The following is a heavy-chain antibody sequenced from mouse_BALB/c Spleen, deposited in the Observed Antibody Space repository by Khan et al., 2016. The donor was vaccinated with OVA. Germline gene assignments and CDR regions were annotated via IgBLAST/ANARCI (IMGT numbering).Heavy chain of an antibody. J-gene: IGHJ2*01. D-gene: IGHD1-1*01. CDR2: ISYSGRT. V-gene: IGHV3-2*02. CDR3: ARSVTITTVVATDFDY. Sequence: EVQLQEPGPGLVKPSQSLSLTCTVTGYSITSDYAWNWIRQFPGNKLEWMGYISYSGRTSYNPSLKSRIPIPRDTSQNQFFLQLNYVTTEDTATYYCARSVTITTVVATDFDYWGQGTTLTVSS. CDR1: GYSITSDYA.